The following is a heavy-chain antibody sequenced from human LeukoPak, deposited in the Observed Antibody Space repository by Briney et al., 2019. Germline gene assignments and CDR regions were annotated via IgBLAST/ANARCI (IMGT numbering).Heavy chain of an antibody. CDR2: IYYSGST. Sequence: SETLSLTCTVSGASISSSSYYWGWIRQPPGKGLEWIGSIYYSGSTYYNPSLKSRVTISVDTSNNQFSLKLSSVTAADTAVYYCARHFGYYDFWSGYTDYWGQGTLVTVSS. J-gene: IGHJ4*02. CDR1: GASISSSSYY. V-gene: IGHV4-39*01. CDR3: ARHFGYYDFWSGYTDY. D-gene: IGHD3-3*01.